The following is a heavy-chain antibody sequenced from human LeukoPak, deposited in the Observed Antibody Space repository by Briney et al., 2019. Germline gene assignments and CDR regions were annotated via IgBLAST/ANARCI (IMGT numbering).Heavy chain of an antibody. D-gene: IGHD2-15*01. V-gene: IGHV4-34*01. CDR2: INHSGST. CDR1: GGSFSGYY. CDR3: AREFVVVVAATPAENAFDI. Sequence: SETLSLTCAVYGGSFSGYYWSWIRQPPGKGLEWIGEINHSGSTNYNPSLKSRVTISVDTSKNQFSLKLSSVTAADTAVYYCAREFVVVVAATPAENAFDIWGQGTMVTVSS. J-gene: IGHJ3*02.